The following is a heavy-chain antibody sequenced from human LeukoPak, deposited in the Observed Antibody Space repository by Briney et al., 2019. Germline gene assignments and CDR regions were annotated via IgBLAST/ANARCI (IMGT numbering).Heavy chain of an antibody. D-gene: IGHD7-27*01. CDR1: GYTFTSYD. Sequence: ASVTVSFKASGYTFTSYDFNWVRQATGQRPEWMGWMSPNSGDPGHAQKFQDRVTMTRNTSISTAYMELSSLRSDDTAVYYCARGPPNWGYDYWGPGTLVTVSS. V-gene: IGHV1-8*01. J-gene: IGHJ4*02. CDR2: MSPNSGDP. CDR3: ARGPPNWGYDY.